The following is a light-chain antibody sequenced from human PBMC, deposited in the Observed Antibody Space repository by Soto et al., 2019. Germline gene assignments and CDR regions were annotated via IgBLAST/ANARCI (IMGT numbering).Light chain of an antibody. J-gene: IGKJ1*01. CDR2: SAS. CDR1: QPVSSN. CDR3: QEYDNWPPRT. Sequence: EIVMTQSPATLSVSPGETATLSCRASQPVSSNVAWYQHRPGQAPRLLIYSASTRATGIPARFSGRGSGTEFTLTISIRQSEDFAVYYCQEYDNWPPRTFGQGTKVDVK. V-gene: IGKV3-15*01.